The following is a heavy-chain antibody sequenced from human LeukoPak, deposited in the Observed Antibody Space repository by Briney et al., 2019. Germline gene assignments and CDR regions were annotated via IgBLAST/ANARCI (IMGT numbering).Heavy chain of an antibody. D-gene: IGHD4-23*01. V-gene: IGHV4-39*01. CDR3: ARHYTVVTPDFDS. CDR1: GGSFSGYY. J-gene: IGHJ4*02. Sequence: SETLSLTCAVYGGSFSGYYWGWIRQPPGKGLEWIGSIYYSGSTYYNPSLRSRVTISVDTSKNQFSLKLSSVTAADTAVYYCARHYTVVTPDFDSWGQGTLVTVSS. CDR2: IYYSGST.